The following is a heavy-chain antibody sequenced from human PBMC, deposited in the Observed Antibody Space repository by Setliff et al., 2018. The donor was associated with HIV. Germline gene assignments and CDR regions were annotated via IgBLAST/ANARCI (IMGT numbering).Heavy chain of an antibody. CDR1: GFTFSIYT. Sequence: PGGSLRLSCAASGFTFSIYTINWVRQAPGKGLEWVAFIAFDGSNRYYIDSRKGRFTISRDNPKKTVYLQINSLRVEDTAVYYCVKDRGSGSFAFDIWGQGTLVTVSS. V-gene: IGHV3-30*10. CDR2: IAFDGSNR. D-gene: IGHD1-26*01. CDR3: VKDRGSGSFAFDI. J-gene: IGHJ3*02.